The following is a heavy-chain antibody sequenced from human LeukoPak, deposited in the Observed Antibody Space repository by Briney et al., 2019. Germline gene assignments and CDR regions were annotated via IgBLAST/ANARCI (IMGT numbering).Heavy chain of an antibody. J-gene: IGHJ4*02. CDR2: IYHSGST. Sequence: SETLSLTCAVSGYSISSGYYWGWIRQPPGKGLEWIGSIYHSGSTYYNPSLKSRVTISVDTSKNQFSLKLSSVTAADTAVYYCARGPYDSSGYYFGFDYWGQGTLVTVSS. CDR3: ARGPYDSSGYYFGFDY. V-gene: IGHV4-38-2*01. D-gene: IGHD3-22*01. CDR1: GYSISSGYY.